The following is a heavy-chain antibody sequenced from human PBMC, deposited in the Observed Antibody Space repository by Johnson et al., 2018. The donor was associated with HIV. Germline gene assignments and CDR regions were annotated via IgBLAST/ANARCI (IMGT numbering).Heavy chain of an antibody. J-gene: IGHJ3*02. CDR3: AKGMGRTYYYDSSGDSAFDI. D-gene: IGHD3-22*01. Sequence: VQLVESGGGLVQPGGSLRLSCAASGFIFSSYWMSWVRQAPVKGLEWVSGINWNGGSTGYADSVKGRFTISRDNAKNSLYLQMNSLRAEDTALYYCAKGMGRTYYYDSSGDSAFDIWGQGTMVTVSS. CDR2: INWNGGST. CDR1: GFIFSSYW. V-gene: IGHV3-20*04.